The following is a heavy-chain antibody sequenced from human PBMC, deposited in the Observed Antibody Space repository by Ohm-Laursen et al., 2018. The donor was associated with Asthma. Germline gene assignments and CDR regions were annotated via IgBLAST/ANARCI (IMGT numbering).Heavy chain of an antibody. Sequence: SLRLSCTASGYTFSRYSIHWVRQIPGKGLEWVASISTASSFIYYADSVRGRFTTSRDNSKNTLYLQMNSLRAEDTAVYYCARDDQNPMTYYYYYGMDVWGQGTTVTVSS. J-gene: IGHJ6*02. CDR3: ARDDQNPMTYYYYYGMDV. CDR1: GYTFSRYS. V-gene: IGHV3-21*01. CDR2: ISTASSFI. D-gene: IGHD1-14*01.